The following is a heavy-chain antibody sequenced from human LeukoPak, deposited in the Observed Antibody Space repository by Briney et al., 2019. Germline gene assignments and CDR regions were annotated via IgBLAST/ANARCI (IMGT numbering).Heavy chain of an antibody. D-gene: IGHD3-22*01. Sequence: PSETLSLTCTVSGGSISSYYWSWIRQPAGKGLEWIGRIYTSGSTNYNPSLKSRVTMSVDTSKNQFSLKLSSVTAADTAVYYCARVWQDYYDSSGYYLDYWGQGTLVAVSS. J-gene: IGHJ4*02. CDR2: IYTSGST. V-gene: IGHV4-4*07. CDR1: GGSISSYY. CDR3: ARVWQDYYDSSGYYLDY.